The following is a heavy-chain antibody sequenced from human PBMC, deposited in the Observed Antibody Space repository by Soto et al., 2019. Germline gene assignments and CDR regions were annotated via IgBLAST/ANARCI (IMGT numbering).Heavy chain of an antibody. V-gene: IGHV3-23*01. D-gene: IGHD6-19*01. Sequence: EVQLLECGGGLVQPGGSLRLSCAASGFTFSSYAMSWVRQAPGKGLEWVSAISGSGGSTYYADSVKGRFTISRDNSKNTLYLQMNSLIAEDTAVYYCAIYGRWLVHFYYYGMDVWGQRTTVTVSS. CDR1: GFTFSSYA. CDR3: AIYGRWLVHFYYYGMDV. J-gene: IGHJ6*02. CDR2: ISGSGGST.